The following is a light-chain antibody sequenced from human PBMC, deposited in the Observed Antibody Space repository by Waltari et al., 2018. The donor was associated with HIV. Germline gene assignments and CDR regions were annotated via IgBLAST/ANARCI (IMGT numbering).Light chain of an antibody. Sequence: DIQMTQSPSSLSASIGDRVTIACRASQNINTSLNWYQQKPGKAPRALISTATTLHSGVPSRFSGSGSGTDFTLTITDLQPEDFATYFCQQSYTSPTFGPGTTVDL. V-gene: IGKV1-39*01. J-gene: IGKJ3*01. CDR3: QQSYTSPT. CDR1: QNINTS. CDR2: TAT.